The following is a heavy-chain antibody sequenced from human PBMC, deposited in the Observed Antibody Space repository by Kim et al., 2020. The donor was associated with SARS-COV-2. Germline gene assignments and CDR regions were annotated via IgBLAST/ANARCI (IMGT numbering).Heavy chain of an antibody. Sequence: GGSLRLSCAASGFTFSSYAMHWVRQAPDKGLEWVAVISYDGSNKYYADSVKGRFTISRDNSKNTLYLQMNSLRAEDTAVYYCARPRSGSYFGYFDYWGQGTLVTISS. CDR2: ISYDGSNK. D-gene: IGHD1-26*01. CDR1: GFTFSSYA. V-gene: IGHV3-30*04. CDR3: ARPRSGSYFGYFDY. J-gene: IGHJ4*02.